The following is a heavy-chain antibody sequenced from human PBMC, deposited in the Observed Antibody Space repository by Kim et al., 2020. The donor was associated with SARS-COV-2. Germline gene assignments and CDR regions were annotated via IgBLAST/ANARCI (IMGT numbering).Heavy chain of an antibody. CDR3: ARLHWGSSSWYAPPYYYYGMDV. J-gene: IGHJ6*02. CDR1: GGSISSSSYY. CDR2: IYYSGST. V-gene: IGHV4-39*01. Sequence: SETLSLTCTVSGGSISSSSYYWGWIRQPPGKGLEWIGSIYYSGSTYYNPSLKSRVTISVDTSKNQFSLKLSSVTAAGTAVYYCARLHWGSSSWYAPPYYYYGMDVWGQGTTVTVSS. D-gene: IGHD6-13*01.